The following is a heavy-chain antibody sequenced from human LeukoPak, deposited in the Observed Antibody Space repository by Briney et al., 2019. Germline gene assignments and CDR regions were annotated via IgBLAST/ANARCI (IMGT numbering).Heavy chain of an antibody. D-gene: IGHD3-16*02. Sequence: SETLSLTCTVSGGSISSGGYYWSWIRQPPGKGLGWIGYIYYSGSTYYNPSLKSRVTISVDTSKNQFSLKLSSVTAADTAVYYCARVSLSDYVWGSYRTLDYWGQGTLVTVSS. CDR2: IYYSGST. CDR1: GGSISSGGYY. J-gene: IGHJ4*02. CDR3: ARVSLSDYVWGSYRTLDY. V-gene: IGHV4-30-4*01.